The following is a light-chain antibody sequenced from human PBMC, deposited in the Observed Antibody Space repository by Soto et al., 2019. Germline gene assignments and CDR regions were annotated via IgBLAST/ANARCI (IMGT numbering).Light chain of an antibody. CDR1: QNINNY. V-gene: IGKV1-33*01. CDR3: HQYENLPT. Sequence: DIKLTQSPSSLSSSVGYSVTISFQASQNINNYLNWYQQKPGGAHKLLIYDASNLEAGVPSRFRGSGSGTDFTFTISRLQPEDIATYYCHQYENLPTFGQGTRLENK. J-gene: IGKJ5*01. CDR2: DAS.